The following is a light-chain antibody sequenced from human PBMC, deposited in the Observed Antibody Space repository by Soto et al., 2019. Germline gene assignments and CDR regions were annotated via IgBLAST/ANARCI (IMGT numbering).Light chain of an antibody. J-gene: IGLJ1*01. V-gene: IGLV2-14*01. CDR3: SSYTSRSNIV. Sequence: QSVLTQPASVSGSPGQSITISSTGTSSDVGGYNYVPWYQHHPDKAPKLIIFGVSNRPAGISNRFSGSKSGNMASLTISGLQAEDEADYYCSSYTSRSNIVFGTGTKVTVL. CDR2: GVS. CDR1: SSDVGGYNY.